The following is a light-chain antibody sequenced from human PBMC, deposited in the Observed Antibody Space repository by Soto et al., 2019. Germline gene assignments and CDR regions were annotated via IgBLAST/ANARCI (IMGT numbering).Light chain of an antibody. J-gene: IGKJ1*01. CDR2: GAS. CDR1: QSVSSSY. Sequence: TKSPATLPVPHKERATLSCRASQSVSSSYLAWYQQKPGQAPRLLIYGASSRATGIPDRFSGSGSGTDFTLTISRLEPEDFAVYYCQQYGSSGTFGQGTKVDIK. CDR3: QQYGSSGT. V-gene: IGKV3-20*01.